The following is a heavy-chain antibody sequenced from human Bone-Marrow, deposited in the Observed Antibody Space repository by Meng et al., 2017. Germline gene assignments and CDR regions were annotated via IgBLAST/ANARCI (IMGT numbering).Heavy chain of an antibody. V-gene: IGHV3-66*02. CDR3: ARDIR. D-gene: IGHD3-10*01. CDR2: IFSGGTT. J-gene: IGHJ4*02. CDR1: GFTVRFNY. Sequence: EVKLVGFGGALVLPGGALSLSCLASGFTVRFNYMSWVRQAPGKVLEWVSVIFSGGTTYYADSVQGRFTISRDNSKNTLFLQMNSLRADDTAVYYCARDIRWGQGTLVTVSS.